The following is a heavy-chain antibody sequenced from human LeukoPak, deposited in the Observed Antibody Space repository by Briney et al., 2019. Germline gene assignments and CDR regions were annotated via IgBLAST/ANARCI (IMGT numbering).Heavy chain of an antibody. CDR3: ARQVGEGRYSSGWYEVLPISTDY. CDR1: GYSFTSYW. CDR2: IYPGDSDT. V-gene: IGHV5-51*01. Sequence: GESLKISCEGSGYSFTSYWNGWVRQMPGKGLEWMGIIYPGDSDTRYSPSFQGQVTISADKSISTAYLQWSSLKASDTAMYYCARQVGEGRYSSGWYEVLPISTDYWGQGTLVTVSS. D-gene: IGHD6-19*01. J-gene: IGHJ4*02.